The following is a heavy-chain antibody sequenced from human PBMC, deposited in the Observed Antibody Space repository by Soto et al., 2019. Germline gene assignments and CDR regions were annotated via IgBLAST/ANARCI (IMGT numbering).Heavy chain of an antibody. Sequence: PGGSLRLSCAASGFTFSNYAMTWVRQAPGKGLEWVSLMSGNGGRIVYADSVKGRFTISRDNSKNTLYLQMNSLRAEDTAVYYCARDHRTTFANWFDPWGPVTLVTVSS. V-gene: IGHV3-23*01. D-gene: IGHD3-16*01. CDR3: ARDHRTTFANWFDP. CDR2: MSGNGGRI. CDR1: GFTFSNYA. J-gene: IGHJ5*02.